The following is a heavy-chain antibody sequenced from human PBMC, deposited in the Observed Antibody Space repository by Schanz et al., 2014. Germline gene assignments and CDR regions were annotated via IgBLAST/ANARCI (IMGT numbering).Heavy chain of an antibody. J-gene: IGHJ4*02. D-gene: IGHD6-19*01. CDR3: ARGGYSSGWYDRDIAHFDY. Sequence: QVQLVQSGAEVKKPGASVKVSCKASGYTFTSHGISWVRQAPGQGLEWMGWISPYNGNTNYAQKLQGRVTMTADTSTSTAYMELRSLRSDDTAVYYCARGGYSSGWYDRDIAHFDYGGQGTLVTVSS. CDR2: ISPYNGNT. V-gene: IGHV1-18*01. CDR1: GYTFTSHG.